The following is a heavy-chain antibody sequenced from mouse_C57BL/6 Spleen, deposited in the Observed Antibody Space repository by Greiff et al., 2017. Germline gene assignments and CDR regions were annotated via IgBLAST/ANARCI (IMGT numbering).Heavy chain of an antibody. CDR2: IFPGSGSP. V-gene: IGHV1-75*01. CDR1: GYTFTDYY. Sequence: LQESGPALVKPGASVKISCKASGYTFTDYYINWVKQRPGQGLEWIGWIFPGSGSPFYTEQFKGKATLTVDKASSTAYMLLSSLTSEDSAVYFCARQKGSSGDDYAMNYWGQGTSVNVAS. J-gene: IGHJ4*01. D-gene: IGHD3-2*02. CDR3: ARQKGSSGDDYAMNY.